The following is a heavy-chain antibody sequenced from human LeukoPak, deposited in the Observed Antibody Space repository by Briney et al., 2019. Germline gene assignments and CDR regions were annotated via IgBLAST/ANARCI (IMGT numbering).Heavy chain of an antibody. Sequence: GGSLRLSCAASGFTFSSYAMSWVRQAPGKGLEWVSGISGSIGSTYYADSVKGRFTISRDNSKNTLYLQMNSLRAEDTAVYYCAKDRGIAAAGNHDAFDIWGQGTMVTVSS. CDR2: ISGSIGST. CDR1: GFTFSSYA. CDR3: AKDRGIAAAGNHDAFDI. V-gene: IGHV3-23*01. D-gene: IGHD6-13*01. J-gene: IGHJ3*02.